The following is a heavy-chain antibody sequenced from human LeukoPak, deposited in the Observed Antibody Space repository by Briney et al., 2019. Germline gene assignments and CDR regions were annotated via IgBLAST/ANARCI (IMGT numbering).Heavy chain of an antibody. V-gene: IGHV4-30-4*07. J-gene: IGHJ4*02. CDR2: IYYSGTT. CDR3: ARAGRHDLFDY. Sequence: PSETLSLTCAVSGRSISSGGCSWNWIRQPPGKGLEWIGYIYYSGTTYYNPSLKSRLTISVDTSKNQFSLRLSSVTAADTAVYYCARAGRHDLFDYWGQGTLVTVSS. CDR1: GRSISSGGCS.